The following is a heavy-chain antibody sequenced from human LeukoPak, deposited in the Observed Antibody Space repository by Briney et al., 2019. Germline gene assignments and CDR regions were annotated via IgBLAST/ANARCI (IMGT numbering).Heavy chain of an antibody. CDR2: IYYSGST. V-gene: IGHV4-39*01. Sequence: SETLSLTCTVSGGSISSSSYYWGWIRQPPGKGLEWIGSIYYSGSTYYNPSLKSRVTISVDTSKNQFSLKLSSVTAADTAVYYCARQFRSGSARRHFDYWGQGTLVTVYS. CDR1: GGSISSSSYY. CDR3: ARQFRSGSARRHFDY. D-gene: IGHD3-10*01. J-gene: IGHJ4*02.